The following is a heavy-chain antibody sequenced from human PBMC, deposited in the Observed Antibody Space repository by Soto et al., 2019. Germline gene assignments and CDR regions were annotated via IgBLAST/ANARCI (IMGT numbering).Heavy chain of an antibody. CDR1: GYTFTSYG. J-gene: IGHJ6*02. Sequence: QVQLVQSGAEVKKPGASVKVSCKASGYTFTSYGISWVRQAPGQGLEWMGWIRAYNGNTNYAQKLQGRVTMTTDTSRSTAYMELRGLSSDDTAVYYGARDLPTMDVGGQGTTVTVSS. V-gene: IGHV1-18*01. CDR3: ARDLPTMDV. CDR2: IRAYNGNT.